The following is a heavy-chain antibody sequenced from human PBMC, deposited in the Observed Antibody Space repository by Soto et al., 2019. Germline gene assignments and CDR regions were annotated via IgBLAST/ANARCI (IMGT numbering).Heavy chain of an antibody. CDR1: GGSISGYY. CDR2: IYTSGTT. CDR3: ARDIAAAGLDDRFDP. J-gene: IGHJ5*02. D-gene: IGHD6-13*01. Sequence: QVQLQESGPGLVKPSETLSLTCTVSGGSISGYYWSWIRQPAGKGLEWIGRIYTSGTTHYSPSLKSRVTMSVDTSKNQFSLKLTSVTAAETAVYYCARDIAAAGLDDRFDPWGQGTLVTVSS. V-gene: IGHV4-4*07.